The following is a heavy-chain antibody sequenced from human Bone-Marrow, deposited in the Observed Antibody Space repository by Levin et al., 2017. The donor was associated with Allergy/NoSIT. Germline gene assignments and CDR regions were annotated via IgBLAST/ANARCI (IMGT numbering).Heavy chain of an antibody. Sequence: GESLKISCAASGFTFSSYSMNWVRQAPGKGLEWVSYISSSSSTIYYADSVKGRFTISRDNAKNSLYLQMNSLRAEDTAVYYCARDGDYYGSGSYTDYWGQGTLVTVSS. D-gene: IGHD3-10*01. CDR2: ISSSSSTI. J-gene: IGHJ4*02. CDR3: ARDGDYYGSGSYTDY. V-gene: IGHV3-48*01. CDR1: GFTFSSYS.